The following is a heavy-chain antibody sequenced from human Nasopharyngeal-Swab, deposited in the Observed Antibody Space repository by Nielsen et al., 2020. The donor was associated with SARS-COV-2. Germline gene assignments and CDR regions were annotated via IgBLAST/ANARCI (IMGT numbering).Heavy chain of an antibody. Sequence: GESLKISCAASGFTFSGSAMHWGRQTSGKGLEWVGRIRSKANSYATAYAASVKGRFTISRDDSKNTAYLQMNSLKTEDTAVYYCTRRDYYGSGSSDYWGQGTLVTVSS. J-gene: IGHJ4*02. CDR3: TRRDYYGSGSSDY. V-gene: IGHV3-73*01. CDR2: IRSKANSYAT. CDR1: GFTFSGSA. D-gene: IGHD3-10*01.